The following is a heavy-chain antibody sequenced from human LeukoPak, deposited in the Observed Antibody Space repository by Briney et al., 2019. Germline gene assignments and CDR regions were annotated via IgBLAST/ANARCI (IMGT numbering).Heavy chain of an antibody. CDR1: GFTFSTYS. J-gene: IGHJ5*02. D-gene: IGHD3-10*01. CDR2: ISSSSSYI. V-gene: IGHV3-21*01. Sequence: GWSLRLSCAASGFTFSTYSMNWVRQAPGKGLEWVSSISSSSSYIYYADSVKGRFTISRDNAKNSLYLQMNSLRAEDTAVYYCARDREVELFSDNCFDPWGQGTLVTVSS. CDR3: ARDREVELFSDNCFDP.